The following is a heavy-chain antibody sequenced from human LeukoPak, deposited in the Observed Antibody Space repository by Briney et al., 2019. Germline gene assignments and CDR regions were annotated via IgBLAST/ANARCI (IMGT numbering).Heavy chain of an antibody. CDR1: EFTFSSYA. CDR2: ISDTGATT. V-gene: IGHV3-23*01. D-gene: IGHD2-8*01. CDR3: AKDTSIGRYCTNGVCSPFDY. J-gene: IGHJ4*02. Sequence: AGSLRLSCARSEFTFSSYAMSWDSQAPGKGLEWVSAISDTGATTYAGDTVKGRFTISRDNSRSTLYLQMNSLRAEATALYYCAKDTSIGRYCTNGVCSPFDYWGQGTQVTVSS.